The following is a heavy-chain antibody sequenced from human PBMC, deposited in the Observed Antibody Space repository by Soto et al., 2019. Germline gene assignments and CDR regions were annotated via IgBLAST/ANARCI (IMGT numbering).Heavy chain of an antibody. CDR2: INPNSGGT. CDR3: ARFSGYDYWRLFDY. CDR1: GYTFTGYY. J-gene: IGHJ4*02. V-gene: IGHV1-2*02. Sequence: GASVKVSCKASGYTFTGYYTHWVRQAPGQGLEWMGWINPNSGGTNYAQKFQGRVTMTRDTSISTAYMELSRLRSDDTAVYYCARFSGYDYWRLFDYWGQGTLVTVYS. D-gene: IGHD5-12*01.